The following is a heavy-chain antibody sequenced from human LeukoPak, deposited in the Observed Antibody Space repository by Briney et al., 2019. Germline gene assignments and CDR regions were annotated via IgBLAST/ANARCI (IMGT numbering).Heavy chain of an antibody. CDR2: INGTDGGT. J-gene: IGHJ3*01. CDR3: AKPGYTYRYGAFDV. Sequence: GGSLTLSCAASGFTFSSYAMSWVRQPPGKGLEWVSVINGTDGGTYYAASVKGRFTISRDNPKSTLYLQMNSLRADDTAVYYCAKPGYTYRYGAFDVWGQGTVVTVSS. D-gene: IGHD5-18*01. V-gene: IGHV3-23*01. CDR1: GFTFSSYA.